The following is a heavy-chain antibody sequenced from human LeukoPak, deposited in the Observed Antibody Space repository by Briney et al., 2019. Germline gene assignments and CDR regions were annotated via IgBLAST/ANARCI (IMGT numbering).Heavy chain of an antibody. CDR1: GGAISSSSYY. CDR2: TYYNRST. CDR3: ARLGYYDILTGYYSGPASPYYYYMDV. Sequence: SETLSLTCTVSGGAISSSSYYWGWIRQPPGNGQEWIGSTYYNRSTYYNPSLKRRITISGDTSKNQFSLKRSSMTAADTSVYYCARLGYYDILTGYYSGPASPYYYYMDVWGKGTTVTVSS. V-gene: IGHV4-39*07. D-gene: IGHD3-9*01. J-gene: IGHJ6*03.